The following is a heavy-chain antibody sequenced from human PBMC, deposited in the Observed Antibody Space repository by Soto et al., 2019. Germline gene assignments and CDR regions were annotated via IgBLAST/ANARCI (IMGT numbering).Heavy chain of an antibody. V-gene: IGHV1-18*04. J-gene: IGHJ4*02. Sequence: GASVKVSCKASGYTFTSHGISWVRQAPGQGLEWMGWISAYNGNTNYAQKLQGRVTMTTDTSTSTAYMELRSLRSDDTAVYYCARDRRYYDSSGYSDYWGQGTLVTVSS. CDR1: GYTFTSHG. CDR3: ARDRRYYDSSGYSDY. CDR2: ISAYNGNT. D-gene: IGHD3-22*01.